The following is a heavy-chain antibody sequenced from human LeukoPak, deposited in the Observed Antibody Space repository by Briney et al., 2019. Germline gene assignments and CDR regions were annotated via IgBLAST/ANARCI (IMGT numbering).Heavy chain of an antibody. CDR1: GFTFSGYS. Sequence: GGSLRLSCTASGFTFSGYSMNWIRQAPGKGLEWVSSFGTRSTSVYHAGSVKGRFTISRDNAKNSLYLQMNSLRAEDTAVYYCARTSGEQWLVRRLNYFDYWGQGTLVTVSS. CDR2: FGTRSTSV. J-gene: IGHJ4*02. V-gene: IGHV3-21*01. CDR3: ARTSGEQWLVRRLNYFDY. D-gene: IGHD6-19*01.